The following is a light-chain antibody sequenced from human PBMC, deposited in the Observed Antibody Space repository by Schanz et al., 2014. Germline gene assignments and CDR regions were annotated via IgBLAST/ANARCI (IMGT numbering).Light chain of an antibody. CDR2: DVT. Sequence: QSALTQPASVSGSPGQWITISCTGTSSDVGAYNYVSWYQQHPGKAPKLMIYDVTYRPSGVSNRFSGSKSGNTASLTISGLLAEDEADYYCSSYRSSNTVVFGGGTKVTVL. CDR3: SSYRSSNTVV. J-gene: IGLJ2*01. V-gene: IGLV2-14*03. CDR1: SSDVGAYNY.